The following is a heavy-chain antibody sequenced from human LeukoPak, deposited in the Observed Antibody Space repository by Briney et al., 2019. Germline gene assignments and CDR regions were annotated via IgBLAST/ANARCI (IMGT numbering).Heavy chain of an antibody. D-gene: IGHD5-24*01. CDR3: ARDNGYPVQGPDPYYFDS. J-gene: IGHJ4*02. CDR2: ISPNSDVT. V-gene: IGHV1-2*02. Sequence: APVKVSCKASGYTFTSYYIHWVRQAPGQGLEWMGWISPNSDVTKYAQKFQGRVTLTRVTSISTAYMELTNLTSDDTAVYYCARDNGYPVQGPDPYYFDSWGQGTLVTVSS. CDR1: GYTFTSYY.